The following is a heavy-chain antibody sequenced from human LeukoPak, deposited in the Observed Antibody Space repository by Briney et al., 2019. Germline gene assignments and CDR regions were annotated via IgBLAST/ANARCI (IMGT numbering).Heavy chain of an antibody. CDR2: INPNSGGT. D-gene: IGHD1-20*01. J-gene: IGHJ4*02. CDR1: GYTFTGYY. V-gene: IGHV1-2*06. Sequence: GASVKVSCKASGYTFTGYYMHWVRQAPGQGLEWMGRINPNSGGTNYAQKFQGRVTMTRDTSISTAYMELSRLRSDDTAVYYCARIRHNWNDVLGYWGQGPLVTVSS. CDR3: ARIRHNWNDVLGY.